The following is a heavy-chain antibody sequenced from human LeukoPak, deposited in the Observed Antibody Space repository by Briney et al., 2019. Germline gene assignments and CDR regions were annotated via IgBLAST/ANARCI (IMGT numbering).Heavy chain of an antibody. J-gene: IGHJ3*02. CDR1: EFTFSNYN. CDR2: IDGHSGII. Sequence: GGSLRLSCAASEFTFSNYNMNWVRQAPGKGLEWVPYIDGHSGIIYYADSVQGRFTISRDNAKDSVFLQMNGLRVDDTAVYYCARTYDFGRGPPGDAFDNWGQGTLVTVPS. V-gene: IGHV3-48*01. CDR3: ARTYDFGRGPPGDAFDN. D-gene: IGHD3-3*01.